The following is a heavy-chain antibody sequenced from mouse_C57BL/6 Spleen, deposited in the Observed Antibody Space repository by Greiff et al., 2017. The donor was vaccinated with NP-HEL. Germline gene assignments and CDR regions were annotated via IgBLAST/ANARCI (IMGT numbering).Heavy chain of an antibody. CDR3: ASPYSNHGEAMDY. CDR2: ISDGGSYT. Sequence: EVQVVESGGGLVKPGGSLKLSCAVSGFTFSSYAMSWVRQTPEKRLEWVATISDGGSYTYYPDNVKGRFTISRDNAKNNLYLQMSHLKSEDTAMYYWASPYSNHGEAMDYWGQGTSVTVSS. CDR1: GFTFSSYA. V-gene: IGHV5-4*01. J-gene: IGHJ4*01. D-gene: IGHD2-5*01.